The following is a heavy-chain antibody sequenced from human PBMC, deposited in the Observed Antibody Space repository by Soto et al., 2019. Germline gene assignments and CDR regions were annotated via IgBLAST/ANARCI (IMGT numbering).Heavy chain of an antibody. V-gene: IGHV4-39*01. CDR3: ARLSGSYNDRYFDY. Sequence: QLQLQESGPGLVKPSETLSLTCTVSGGSTSSSSYQWVWIRQPPGKGLEWIGNVYYNGNTYYNPSLKSRVTIPVDTSNNQFSLKVKSVTAADTAVYYCARLSGSYNDRYFDYWGQGTLVTVSS. J-gene: IGHJ4*02. CDR2: VYYNGNT. D-gene: IGHD1-26*01. CDR1: GGSTSSSSYQ.